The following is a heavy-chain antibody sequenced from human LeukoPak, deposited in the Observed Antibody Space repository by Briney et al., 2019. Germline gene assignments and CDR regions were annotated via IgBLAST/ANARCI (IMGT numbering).Heavy chain of an antibody. D-gene: IGHD4-17*01. CDR1: GGSISSGGYY. J-gene: IGHJ4*02. CDR2: IYYSGST. CDR3: ARVDYGDYRFDY. V-gene: IGHV4-31*03. Sequence: SETLSLTCTVSGGSISSGGYYWSWIRQHPGKGLEWIGYIYYSGSTYYNPSLKSRVTISVDTSKNQFSLKLSSVTAADTAVYYCARVDYGDYRFDYWGLGTLVTVSS.